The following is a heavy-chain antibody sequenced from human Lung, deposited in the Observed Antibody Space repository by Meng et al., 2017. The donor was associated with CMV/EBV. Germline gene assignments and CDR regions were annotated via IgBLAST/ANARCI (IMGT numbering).Heavy chain of an antibody. J-gene: IGHJ3*02. D-gene: IGHD3-3*01. Sequence: ASVKVSXKASGYTFTDYRMHWVRQAPGQGLEWMGWISPNNGATNYAQKFQGRVTMTRDTSINTAYIELNRLTYDDTAVYYCASKMYYDFWSAYRGTEGVDPFNIWGQGXLVTVSS. CDR1: GYTFTDYR. V-gene: IGHV1-2*02. CDR2: ISPNNGAT. CDR3: ASKMYYDFWSAYRGTEGVDPFNI.